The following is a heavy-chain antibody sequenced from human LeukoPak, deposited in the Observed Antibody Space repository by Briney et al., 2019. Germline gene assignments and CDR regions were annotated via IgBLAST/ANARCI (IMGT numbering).Heavy chain of an antibody. Sequence: PGGSLRLSCAASGFTFSSYAMSWVRQAPGKGLEWVSAISGSGGSTYYADSVKGRFTISRDNSKNTLYLQMNSLRAEDTAVYYRAKYRDSSGYYSNDYWGQGTLVTVSS. J-gene: IGHJ4*02. D-gene: IGHD3-22*01. CDR3: AKYRDSSGYYSNDY. CDR2: ISGSGGST. V-gene: IGHV3-23*01. CDR1: GFTFSSYA.